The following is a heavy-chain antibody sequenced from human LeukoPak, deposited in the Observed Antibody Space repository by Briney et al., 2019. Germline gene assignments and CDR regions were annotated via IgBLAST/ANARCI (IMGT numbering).Heavy chain of an antibody. Sequence: GGSLRLSCAASGFAVSSNYMSWVRQAPGKGLEWVSVIYSGGSTYYADSVKGRFTISRDNSKNTVYLQMNNLRAEDTAVYYCVSFYETYWGRGTLVTVSS. CDR1: GFAVSSNY. CDR3: VSFYETY. J-gene: IGHJ4*02. CDR2: IYSGGST. D-gene: IGHD2-2*01. V-gene: IGHV3-53*01.